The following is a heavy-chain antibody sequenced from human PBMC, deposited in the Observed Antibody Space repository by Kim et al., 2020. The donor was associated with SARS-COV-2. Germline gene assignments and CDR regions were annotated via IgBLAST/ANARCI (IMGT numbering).Heavy chain of an antibody. CDR3: ARAPHWFDYYYYGMDV. V-gene: IGHV4-59*01. Sequence: SETLSLTCTVSGGSISSYYWSWIRQPPGKGLEWIGYIYYSGSTNYNPSLKSRVTISVDTSKNQFSLKLSSVTAADTAVYYCARAPHWFDYYYYGMDVWG. J-gene: IGHJ6*02. D-gene: IGHD3-9*01. CDR1: GGSISSYY. CDR2: IYYSGST.